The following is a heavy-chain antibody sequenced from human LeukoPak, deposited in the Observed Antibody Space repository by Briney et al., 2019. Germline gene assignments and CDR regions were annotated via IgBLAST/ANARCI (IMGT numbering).Heavy chain of an antibody. V-gene: IGHV1-18*01. J-gene: IGHJ5*02. CDR3: GRDQGAVPVTRVDP. CDR2: ISAYNGNT. D-gene: IGHD2-2*01. Sequence: ASVKVSCKASGYTFISYGISWVRQAPGQGLEWMGWISAYNGNTNYAQKFQGRVTMTTDTSTRTAYMELRSPRSDDTAVYYCGRDQGAVPVTRVDPWGQGTLVTVSS. CDR1: GYTFISYG.